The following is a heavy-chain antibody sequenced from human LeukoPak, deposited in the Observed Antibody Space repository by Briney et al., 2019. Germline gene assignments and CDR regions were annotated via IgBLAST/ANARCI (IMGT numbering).Heavy chain of an antibody. D-gene: IGHD4-23*01. CDR3: ARRASYGGKELSYYYMDV. CDR2: ISSSSSYI. CDR1: GFTFSRYA. V-gene: IGHV3-21*01. J-gene: IGHJ6*03. Sequence: GGSLRLSCAASGFTFSRYAMHWVRQAPGKGLEWVSSISSSSSYIYCADSVKGRFTISRDNAKNSLYLQMNSLRAEDTAVYYCARRASYGGKELSYYYMDVWGKGTTVTVSS.